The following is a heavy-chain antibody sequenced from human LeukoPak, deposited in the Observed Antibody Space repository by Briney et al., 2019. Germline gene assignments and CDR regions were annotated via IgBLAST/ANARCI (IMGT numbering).Heavy chain of an antibody. CDR2: INHSGST. CDR1: GGSFSGYY. Sequence: PSETPSLTCAVYGGSFSGYYWSWIRQPPGKGLEWIGEINHSGSTNYNPSLKSRVTISVDTSKNQFSLKLSSVTAADTAVYYCARGRRVDYWGQGTLVTVSS. J-gene: IGHJ4*02. V-gene: IGHV4-34*01. CDR3: ARGRRVDY.